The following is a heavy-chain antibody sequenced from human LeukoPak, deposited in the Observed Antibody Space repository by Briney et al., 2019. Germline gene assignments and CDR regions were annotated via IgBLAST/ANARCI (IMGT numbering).Heavy chain of an antibody. CDR2: IKDDGSRK. Sequence: PGGSLRLSCAASGFTFSSYWMSWVRQAPGKGPEFVANIKDDGSRKFYVDSVKGRFTISRDNAKNSLFLQMNSLRAEDTAVYFCARSMIVGATRSGYFNSWGQGTLVTVSS. CDR3: ARSMIVGATRSGYFNS. V-gene: IGHV3-7*01. D-gene: IGHD1-26*01. CDR1: GFTFSSYW. J-gene: IGHJ4*02.